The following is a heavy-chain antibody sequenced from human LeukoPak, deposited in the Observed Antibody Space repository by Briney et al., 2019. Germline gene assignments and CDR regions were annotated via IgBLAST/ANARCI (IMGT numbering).Heavy chain of an antibody. CDR2: IYTTGST. V-gene: IGHV4-4*07. CDR3: AREGPQGRTPNWFDL. J-gene: IGHJ5*02. Sequence: SETLSLTCTVSGGSISSYYWSWIRQPAGKGLEWIGRIYTTGSTNYNPSLKSRVTMSVDTSKNQFSLKLNSVTAADTAVYYCAREGPQGRTPNWFDLWGQGTLVTVSP. D-gene: IGHD2-15*01. CDR1: GGSISSYY.